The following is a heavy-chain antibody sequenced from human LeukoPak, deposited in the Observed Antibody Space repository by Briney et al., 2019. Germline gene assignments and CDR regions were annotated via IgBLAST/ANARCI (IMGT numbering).Heavy chain of an antibody. J-gene: IGHJ5*02. V-gene: IGHV1-24*01. D-gene: IGHD3-22*01. Sequence: ASVKVSCKVSGYTLTELSMHWVRQAPGKGLEWMGGFDPEDGETIYAQKFQGRVTMTEDTSTDTAYMELSSLRSEDTAVYYCATVLTYYYDSSGYTWGQGTLLTVSS. CDR2: FDPEDGET. CDR3: ATVLTYYYDSSGYT. CDR1: GYTLTELS.